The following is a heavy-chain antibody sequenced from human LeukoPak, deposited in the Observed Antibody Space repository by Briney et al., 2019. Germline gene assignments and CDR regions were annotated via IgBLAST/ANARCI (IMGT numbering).Heavy chain of an antibody. CDR2: IYSGGST. J-gene: IGHJ4*02. CDR1: GFTVSRNY. V-gene: IGHV3-53*05. Sequence: PGGSLRLSCAASGFTVSRNYISWVRQAPGKGLEWVSVIYSGGSTYYADSVKGRFTISRDNSKNTLYLQMNSLRAEDTAVYYCAREEIPGNYDFWSGYYRSPIDYWGQGTLVTVSS. CDR3: AREEIPGNYDFWSGYYRSPIDY. D-gene: IGHD3-3*01.